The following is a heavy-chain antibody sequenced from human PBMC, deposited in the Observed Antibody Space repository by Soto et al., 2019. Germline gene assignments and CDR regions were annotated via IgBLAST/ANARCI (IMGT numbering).Heavy chain of an antibody. CDR1: GGSFSGYY. CDR3: ARGHRDAAALRPGRWFDP. J-gene: IGHJ5*02. V-gene: IGHV4-34*01. Sequence: SETLSLTCAVYGGSFSGYYWSWIRQPPGKGLEWIGEINHSGSTNYNPSLKSRVTISVDTSKNQFSLKLSSVTAADTAVYYCARGHRDAAALRPGRWFDPWGQGTLVTVSS. D-gene: IGHD6-25*01. CDR2: INHSGST.